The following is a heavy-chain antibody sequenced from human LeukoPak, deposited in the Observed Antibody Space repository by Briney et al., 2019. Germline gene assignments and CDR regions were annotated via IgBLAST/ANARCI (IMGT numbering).Heavy chain of an antibody. J-gene: IGHJ4*02. V-gene: IGHV4-34*01. CDR3: ARVDYGDYSKDFDY. Sequence: SETLSLTCAVYGESFSGYYWSWIRQPPGKGLEWIGEINDRGRTNYNPSLKSRVTISVDTSKNQFSLKLTSVTAADTVVYYCARVDYGDYSKDFDYWGQGTLVTVSS. CDR1: GESFSGYY. CDR2: INDRGRT. D-gene: IGHD4-17*01.